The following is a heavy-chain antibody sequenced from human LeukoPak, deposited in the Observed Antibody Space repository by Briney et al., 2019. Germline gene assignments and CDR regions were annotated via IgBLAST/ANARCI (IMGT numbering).Heavy chain of an antibody. CDR1: GYTFTGYY. J-gene: IGHJ5*02. CDR2: INPNSGDT. V-gene: IGHV1-2*02. D-gene: IGHD3-9*01. CDR3: ARKFDILTGQSNWFAP. Sequence: ASVKVSCKASGYTFTGYYMHWVRQAPGQGLEWMGWINPNSGDTLYAQNFQGRVTMTRDTSIGTAYMELTRLRSDDTAVYYCARKFDILTGQSNWFAPWGQGTLVTVSS.